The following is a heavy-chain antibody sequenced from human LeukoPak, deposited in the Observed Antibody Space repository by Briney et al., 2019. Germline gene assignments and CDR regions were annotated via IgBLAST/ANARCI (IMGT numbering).Heavy chain of an antibody. V-gene: IGHV3-33*01. D-gene: IGHD3-3*01. CDR1: GFTFSSYG. J-gene: IGHJ6*02. CDR3: AREKSGAGFLYYYYGMDV. Sequence: PGGSLRLSCAASGFTFSSYGMHWVRQAPGKGLEWVAVIWYDGGNKYYADSVKGRFTISRDNSKNTLYLQMNSLRAEDTAVYYCAREKSGAGFLYYYYGMDVWGQGTTVTVSS. CDR2: IWYDGGNK.